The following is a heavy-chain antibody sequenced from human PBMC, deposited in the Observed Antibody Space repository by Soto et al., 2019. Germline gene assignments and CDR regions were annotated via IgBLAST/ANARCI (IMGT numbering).Heavy chain of an antibody. CDR1: GYTFTSYY. CDR2: INPSGGST. CDR3: ATEKSLREFDY. D-gene: IGHD4-17*01. J-gene: IGHJ4*02. Sequence: ASVKVSCKASGYTFTSYYMHWVRQAPGQGLEWMGIINPSGGSTSYAQKFQGRATMTRDTSTSTVYMELSSLRSEDTAVYYCATEKSLREFDYWGQGTLVTVSS. V-gene: IGHV1-46*03.